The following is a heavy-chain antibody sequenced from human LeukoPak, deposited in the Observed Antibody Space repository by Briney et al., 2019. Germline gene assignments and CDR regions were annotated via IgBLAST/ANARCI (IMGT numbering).Heavy chain of an antibody. Sequence: SETLSLTCTVSGGSISSSSYYWGWIRQPPGKGPEWIATIYYSGSTYYNPSLKSRVTISVDTSKNQFSLKQSSVTAADTAVYYCARHGLDTGMTGTFDYWGQGTLVTVSS. CDR3: ARHGLDTGMTGTFDY. CDR2: IYYSGST. V-gene: IGHV4-39*01. CDR1: GGSISSSSYY. D-gene: IGHD1-7*01. J-gene: IGHJ4*02.